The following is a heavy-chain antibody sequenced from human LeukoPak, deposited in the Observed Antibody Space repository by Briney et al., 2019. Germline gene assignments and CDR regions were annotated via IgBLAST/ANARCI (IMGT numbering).Heavy chain of an antibody. CDR1: GGSISSYC. CDR3: ATSYDAKTAPYDL. CDR2: IYTSGST. J-gene: IGHJ5*02. D-gene: IGHD3-3*01. V-gene: IGHV4-4*09. Sequence: SEALSLTCTVSGGSISSYCWSWVRQPPGKGLEWIGYIYTSGSTDYNPSLKSRVTMSVDTSKNQLSMELRFLTAADTAVYYCATSYDAKTAPYDLWGQGTQVTVSS.